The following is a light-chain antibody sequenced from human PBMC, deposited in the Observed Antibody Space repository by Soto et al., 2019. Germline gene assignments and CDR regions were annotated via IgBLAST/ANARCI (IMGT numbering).Light chain of an antibody. CDR1: ALPQQY. CDR3: QSADSTGTCWV. V-gene: IGLV3-25*02. Sequence: SYELTQPLSVSVSPGQTATITCSGDALPQQYGYWYQQKAGQAPVLVIFKDIERPSGIPERFSGSSSGTIFTFTITGVRAEDEADYYCQSADSTGTCWVFGGGTQLTVL. CDR2: KDI. J-gene: IGLJ3*02.